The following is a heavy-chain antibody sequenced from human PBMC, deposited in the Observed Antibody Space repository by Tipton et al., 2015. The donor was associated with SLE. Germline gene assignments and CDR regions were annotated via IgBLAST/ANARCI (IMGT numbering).Heavy chain of an antibody. J-gene: IGHJ3*02. CDR3: ARDEDIVVGSLDI. D-gene: IGHD2-15*01. CDR1: GASFSGYY. CDR2: INHSGGT. V-gene: IGHV4-34*01. Sequence: TLSLTCAVYGASFSGYYWSWIRQPPGKGLEWIGEINHSGGTNYNPSLKSRVTVSVDTSKNQFSLKLSSVTAADTAVYYCARDEDIVVGSLDIWGQGTMVSVSS.